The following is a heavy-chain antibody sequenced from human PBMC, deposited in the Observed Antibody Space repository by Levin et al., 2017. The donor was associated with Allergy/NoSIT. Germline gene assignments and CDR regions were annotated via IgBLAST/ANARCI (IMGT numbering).Heavy chain of an antibody. D-gene: IGHD6-19*01. CDR1: GGSINSGGYY. CDR2: IYYSGST. J-gene: IGHJ4*02. Sequence: RSQTLSLTCTVSGGSINSGGYYWSWIRQHPGKGLEWIGYIYYSGSTYYNPSLKSRVTISIDASKKQFSLTLSSVTAADTAVYYCARYGGWYDVDSWGQGTLVTVS. CDR3: ARYGGWYDVDS. V-gene: IGHV4-31*03.